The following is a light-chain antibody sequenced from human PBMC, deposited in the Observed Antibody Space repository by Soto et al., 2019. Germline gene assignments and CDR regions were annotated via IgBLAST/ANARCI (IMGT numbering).Light chain of an antibody. J-gene: IGLJ2*01. CDR1: SPNIVAGYD. V-gene: IGLV1-40*01. Sequence: QLVLTQPPSVSGAPGQSGTISCTGSSPNIVAGYDVHWYQQLPGTAPKLLIYGNSNRPSGVPDRFSGSKSGTSASLAITGLQADDEADYYCHSYDSSLSGAVVFGGGTKLTVL. CDR3: HSYDSSLSGAVV. CDR2: GNS.